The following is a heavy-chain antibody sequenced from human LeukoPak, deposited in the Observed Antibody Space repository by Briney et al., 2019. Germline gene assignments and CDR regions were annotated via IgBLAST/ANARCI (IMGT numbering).Heavy chain of an antibody. CDR3: ARGWFGEYHDY. J-gene: IGHJ4*02. D-gene: IGHD3-10*01. Sequence: PSETLSLTCTVSGGSISSGSYYWSWIRQPAGKGLEWIGRIYTSGSTNYNPSLKSRVTISVDTSKNQFSLKLSSVTAADTAVYYCARGWFGEYHDYWGQGTLVTVSS. V-gene: IGHV4-61*02. CDR1: GGSISSGSYY. CDR2: IYTSGST.